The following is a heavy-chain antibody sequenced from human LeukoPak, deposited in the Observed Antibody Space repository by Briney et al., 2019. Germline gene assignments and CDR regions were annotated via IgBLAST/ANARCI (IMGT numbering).Heavy chain of an antibody. CDR2: IYWDDEK. CDR3: VHSFKARPGCSGGNCYALGH. D-gene: IGHD2-15*01. CDR1: GFSLSTDAVG. V-gene: IGHV2-5*02. Sequence: ESGPTLVKPTQPLTLTCTFSGFSLSTDAVGVGWIRQPPGKALEWLALIYWDDEKRYRPSLRSRLTITKDASNNQVVLTMTNMDPVDTAPYYCVHSFKARPGCSGGNCYALGHWGQGTLVTVSS. J-gene: IGHJ4*02.